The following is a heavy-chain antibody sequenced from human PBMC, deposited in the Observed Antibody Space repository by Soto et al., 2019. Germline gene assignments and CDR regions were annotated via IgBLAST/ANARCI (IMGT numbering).Heavy chain of an antibody. Sequence: PGGSLRLSCAASGFTFSSYAMSWVRQAPGKGLEWVSAISGSGGSTYYADSVKGRFTISRDNSKNTLYLQINSLRAEDTAVYYCAKRFIVVVPAGHFDEWGQGTLVTVSS. CDR3: AKRFIVVVPAGHFDE. J-gene: IGHJ4*02. V-gene: IGHV3-23*01. CDR2: ISGSGGST. D-gene: IGHD2-2*01. CDR1: GFTFSSYA.